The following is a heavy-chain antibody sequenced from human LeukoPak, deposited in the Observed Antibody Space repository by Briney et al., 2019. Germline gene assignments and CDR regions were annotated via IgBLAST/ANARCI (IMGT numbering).Heavy chain of an antibody. CDR2: INPDGSST. J-gene: IGHJ4*02. V-gene: IGHV3-74*01. CDR1: GFTFSSYW. CDR3: ARRLDS. Sequence: GGCLRLSCAASGFTFSSYWIHWVRHAPGKGLVWVSRINPDGSSTTYADSGRGRYTISRDNAKNRLYLQMNSLRAEDTAVYYCARRLDSWGQGTLVTVSS.